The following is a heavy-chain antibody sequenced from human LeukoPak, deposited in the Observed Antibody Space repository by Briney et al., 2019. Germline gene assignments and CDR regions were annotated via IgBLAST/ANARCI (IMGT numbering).Heavy chain of an antibody. D-gene: IGHD1-26*01. V-gene: IGHV3-53*01. CDR2: IYSAGDT. CDR3: AKGPVSAIVGATTLDY. J-gene: IGHJ4*02. Sequence: GGSLRLSCAASGFTVSNTYMSWVRQAPGKGLEWVSVIYSAGDTYYADSGKGRFTISRDHSKNTVYLQMNSLRVEDTAVYYCAKGPVSAIVGATTLDYWGQGTLVTVSS. CDR1: GFTVSNTY.